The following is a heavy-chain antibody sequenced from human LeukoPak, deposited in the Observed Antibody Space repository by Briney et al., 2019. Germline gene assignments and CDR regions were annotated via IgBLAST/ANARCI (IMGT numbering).Heavy chain of an antibody. CDR3: ATSHDSAGND. D-gene: IGHD2-15*01. Sequence: GGSLRLSCAASGFTFSSYAMSWVRQAPGKGLEWVANIRHDGNAKNYVPSVWGRFTISRDNAKNSLYLQMNSLTVEDTAVYYCATSHDSAGNDWGQGTLVTVSS. V-gene: IGHV3-7*01. CDR1: GFTFSSYA. CDR2: IRHDGNAK. J-gene: IGHJ4*02.